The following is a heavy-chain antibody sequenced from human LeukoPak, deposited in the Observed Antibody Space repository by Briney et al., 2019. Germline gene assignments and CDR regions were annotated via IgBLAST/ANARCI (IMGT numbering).Heavy chain of an antibody. J-gene: IGHJ6*02. CDR2: ISSSSSYI. CDR1: GFTFSSYS. V-gene: IGHV3-21*01. D-gene: IGHD3-10*01. Sequence: GGSLRLSCAASGFTFSSYSMNWVRQAPGKGLEWGSSISSSSSYIYYADSGKGRFTISRDHAKPLLYLQMNSLRAEDTAVYYCARVAEESYGSPSGWAYYYYYGMDVWGQGTTVTVSS. CDR3: ARVAEESYGSPSGWAYYYYYGMDV.